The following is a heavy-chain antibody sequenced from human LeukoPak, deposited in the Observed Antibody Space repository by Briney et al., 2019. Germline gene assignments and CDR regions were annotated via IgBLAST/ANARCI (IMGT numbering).Heavy chain of an antibody. CDR1: GFTFSSYS. Sequence: GGSLRLSCAASGFTFSSYSMNWVRQAPGKGLEWVSSISSSSSYIYYADSVKGRFTISRDNAKNSLYLQMNSLRAEDTAVYYCARDLEYDFWSGYQNGWFDPWGQGTLVTVSS. CDR3: ARDLEYDFWSGYQNGWFDP. J-gene: IGHJ5*02. V-gene: IGHV3-21*01. CDR2: ISSSSSYI. D-gene: IGHD3-3*01.